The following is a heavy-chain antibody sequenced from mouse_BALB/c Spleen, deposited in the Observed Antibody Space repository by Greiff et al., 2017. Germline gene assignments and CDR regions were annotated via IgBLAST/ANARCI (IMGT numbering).Heavy chain of an antibody. J-gene: IGHJ2*01. Sequence: EVMLVESGGDLVKPGGSLKLSCAASGFTFSSYGMSWVRQTPDKRLEWVATISSGGSYTYYPDSVKGRFTISRDNAKNTLYLQMSSLKSEDTAMYYCARQGEVRRFDYWGQGTTLTVSS. V-gene: IGHV5-6*01. D-gene: IGHD2-14*01. CDR1: GFTFSSYG. CDR2: ISSGGSYT. CDR3: ARQGEVRRFDY.